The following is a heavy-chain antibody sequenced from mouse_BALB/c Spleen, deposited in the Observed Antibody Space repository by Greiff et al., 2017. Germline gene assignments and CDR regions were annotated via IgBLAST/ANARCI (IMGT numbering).Heavy chain of an antibody. CDR3: TRDLDYDGDY. Sequence: EVMLVESGGGLVKPGGSLKLSCAASGFTFSSYTMSWVRQTPEKRLEWVATISSGGSYTYYPDSVKGRFTISRDNAKNTLYLQMSSLKSEDTAMYYCTRDLDYDGDYWGQGTTLTVSS. J-gene: IGHJ2*01. D-gene: IGHD2-4*01. V-gene: IGHV5-6-4*01. CDR1: GFTFSSYT. CDR2: ISSGGSYT.